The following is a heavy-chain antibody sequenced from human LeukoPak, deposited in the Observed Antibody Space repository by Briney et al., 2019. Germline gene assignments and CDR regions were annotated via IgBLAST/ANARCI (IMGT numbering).Heavy chain of an antibody. J-gene: IGHJ4*02. V-gene: IGHV5-51*01. D-gene: IGHD1-26*01. CDR1: GYSFTSYW. Sequence: GESLKISCKGSGYSFTSYWIGWVRQMPGKGLEWMGIIYPGDSDTRYSPSFQGQVTISADKSISTAYLQWSSLKASDTAMYYCARTASEWELLAVFDYWGQGTLVTVSS. CDR2: IYPGDSDT. CDR3: ARTASEWELLAVFDY.